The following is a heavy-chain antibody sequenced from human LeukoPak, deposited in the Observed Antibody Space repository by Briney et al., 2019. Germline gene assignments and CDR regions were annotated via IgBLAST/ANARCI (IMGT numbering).Heavy chain of an antibody. CDR2: ISYDGSNE. D-gene: IGHD4-17*01. CDR1: GFTFSNYA. J-gene: IGHJ5*02. CDR3: ARESTVTTRTYNWFDP. V-gene: IGHV3-30*04. Sequence: GGSLRLSCTASGFTFSNYAMHWVRQAPGKGPEWVAVISYDGSNENYADSVKGRFTISRGNSKNTLSLQMNSLTPEDTAVYYCARESTVTTRTYNWFDPWGQGTLVTVSS.